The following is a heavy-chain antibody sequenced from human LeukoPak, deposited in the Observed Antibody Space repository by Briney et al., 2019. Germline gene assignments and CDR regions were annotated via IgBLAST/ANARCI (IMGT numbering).Heavy chain of an antibody. D-gene: IGHD2-2*01. CDR1: GFTFSSYG. J-gene: IGHJ3*02. CDR2: IWYGGSNK. V-gene: IGHV3-30*02. CDR3: AKGGVVPAAPGAFDI. Sequence: PGGSLRLSCAASGFTFSSYGMHWVRQAPGKGLEWVAVIWYGGSNKYYADSVKGRFTISRDNSKNTLYLQMNSLRAEDTAVYYCAKGGVVPAAPGAFDIWGQGTMVTVSS.